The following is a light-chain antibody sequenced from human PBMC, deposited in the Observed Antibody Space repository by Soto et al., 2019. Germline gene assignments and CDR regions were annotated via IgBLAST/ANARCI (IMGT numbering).Light chain of an antibody. CDR3: QQSYSTPFT. CDR2: AAS. J-gene: IGKJ2*01. CDR1: QSISSY. V-gene: IGKV1-39*01. Sequence: DIQMTQSPSSLSASVGDRVTITCRASQSISSYLNLYQQKPGKAPKLLIYAASSLQSVVPSRFSGSGSGTEFTLTISSLQHEDFATYYCQQSYSTPFTFGQGTKLEIK.